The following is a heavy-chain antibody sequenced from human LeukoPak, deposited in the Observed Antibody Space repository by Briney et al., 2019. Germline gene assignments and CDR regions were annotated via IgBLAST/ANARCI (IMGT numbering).Heavy chain of an antibody. J-gene: IGHJ5*02. V-gene: IGHV1-69*01. Sequence: GSSVKVYCKASGGTFSSYAISWVRQAPGQGLEWMGGIIPIFGTANYAQKFQGRVTITADESTSTAYMELSSLRSEDTAVYYCAGMVVRGVIYPSKWFDPWGQGTLVTVSS. D-gene: IGHD3-10*01. CDR2: IIPIFGTA. CDR1: GGTFSSYA. CDR3: AGMVVRGVIYPSKWFDP.